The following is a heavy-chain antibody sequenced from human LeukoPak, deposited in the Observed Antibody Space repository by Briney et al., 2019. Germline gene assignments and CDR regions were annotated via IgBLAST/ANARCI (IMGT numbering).Heavy chain of an antibody. V-gene: IGHV4-59*01. CDR2: IYYSGST. J-gene: IGHJ4*02. CDR1: GGSISSYY. CDR3: ARARGYSGYAYFDY. D-gene: IGHD5-12*01. Sequence: SETLSLTCTVSGGSISSYYWSWIRQPPGKGLEWLGHIYYSGSTNYNPSLKSRVTISVDTSKNQFSLKLSSVTAADTAVYYCARARGYSGYAYFDYWGQGTLVTVSS.